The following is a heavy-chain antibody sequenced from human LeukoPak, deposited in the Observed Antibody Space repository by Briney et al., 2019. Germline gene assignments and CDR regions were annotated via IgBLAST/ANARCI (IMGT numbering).Heavy chain of an antibody. CDR2: IYYSGST. J-gene: IGHJ6*03. CDR1: GGSISSGDYY. Sequence: SQTLSLTCTVSGGSISSGDYYWSWIRQPPGKGLEWIGYIYYSGSTYYNPFLKSRVTISVDTSKNQFSLKLSSVTAADTAVYYCATNDFWSGYYTGYYYYYMDVWGKGTTVTVSS. D-gene: IGHD3-3*01. V-gene: IGHV4-30-4*08. CDR3: ATNDFWSGYYTGYYYYYMDV.